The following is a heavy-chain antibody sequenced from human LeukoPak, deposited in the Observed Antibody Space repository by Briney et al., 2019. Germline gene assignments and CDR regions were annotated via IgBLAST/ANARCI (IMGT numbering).Heavy chain of an antibody. D-gene: IGHD3-10*01. J-gene: IGHJ3*02. Sequence: GGSLRLSCAASGFTFSNYGMNWVRQAPGKGLEWVSFTDTSGRYVYYGDSVKGRFTISRDNAKNLLFLQMNGLRAEDTALYYCARGRSITLLRGVAMSDGFDIWGQGAMVAV. V-gene: IGHV3-21*06. CDR2: TDTSGRYV. CDR3: ARGRSITLLRGVAMSDGFDI. CDR1: GFTFSNYG.